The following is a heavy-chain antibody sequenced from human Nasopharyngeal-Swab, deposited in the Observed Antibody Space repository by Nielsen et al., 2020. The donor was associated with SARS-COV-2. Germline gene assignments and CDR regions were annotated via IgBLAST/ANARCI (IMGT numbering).Heavy chain of an antibody. Sequence: GSLRLSCAASGPTLSSYAMSWVRQAAGKGLEWVSATSGSGGRTYYADSVKGRFTISRDNSKNTLYLQMNRLRAEDTAVYYCAKEGGRTTVITIYWYFDLWGRGTLVTVSS. CDR3: AKEGGRTTVITIYWYFDL. D-gene: IGHD2/OR15-2a*01. CDR2: TSGSGGRT. J-gene: IGHJ2*01. V-gene: IGHV3-23*01. CDR1: GPTLSSYA.